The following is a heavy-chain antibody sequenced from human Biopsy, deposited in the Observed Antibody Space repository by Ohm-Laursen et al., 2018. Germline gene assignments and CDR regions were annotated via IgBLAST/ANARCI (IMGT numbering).Heavy chain of an antibody. CDR1: GGSISSYY. J-gene: IGHJ4*02. V-gene: IGHV4-59*01. CDR3: ARFPDFWSGYYVDS. CDR2: IYYSGTT. D-gene: IGHD3-3*01. Sequence: TLSLTCTVSGGSISSYYWNWIRQPPGKGLEWIGYIYYSGTTDYSPSLKSRVTISIDKSKNQFFLKLSSVTAEDTAVYYCARFPDFWSGYYVDSWGQGTLVTVSS.